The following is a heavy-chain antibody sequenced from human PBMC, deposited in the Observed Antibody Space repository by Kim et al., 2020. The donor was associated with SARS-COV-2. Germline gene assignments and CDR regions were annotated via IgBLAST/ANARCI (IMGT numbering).Heavy chain of an antibody. V-gene: IGHV3-48*04. D-gene: IGHD6-6*01. Sequence: GGSLRLSCAASGFTFSSYSMNWVRQAPGKGLEWVSYISSSSSTIYYADSVKGRFTISRDNAKNSLYLQMNSLRAEDTAVYYCARVRIAARQGWFDPWGQGTLVTVSS. J-gene: IGHJ5*02. CDR1: GFTFSSYS. CDR2: ISSSSSTI. CDR3: ARVRIAARQGWFDP.